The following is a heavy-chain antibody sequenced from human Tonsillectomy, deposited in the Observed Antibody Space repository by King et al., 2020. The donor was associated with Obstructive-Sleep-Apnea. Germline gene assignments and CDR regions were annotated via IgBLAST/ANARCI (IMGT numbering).Heavy chain of an antibody. Sequence: VQLQESGPGLVKPSQTLSLTCAVSGGSISSGDYSWSWIRQPPGKGLEWIGYINYSGSTYYNRTLKSRVTISVDTSKNQFSLKLSSVTAADTAVYYCARDSPSSYGADPFDIWGQGTMVTVSS. D-gene: IGHD4-17*01. CDR1: GGSISSGDYS. CDR3: ARDSPSSYGADPFDI. CDR2: INYSGST. J-gene: IGHJ3*02. V-gene: IGHV4-30-4*07.